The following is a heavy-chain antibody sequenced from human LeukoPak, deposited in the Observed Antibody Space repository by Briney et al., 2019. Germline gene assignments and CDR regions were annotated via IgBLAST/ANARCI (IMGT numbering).Heavy chain of an antibody. D-gene: IGHD3-9*01. CDR2: IYSGGST. CDR3: ARGGVRVRYFGRWPYYMDV. J-gene: IGHJ6*03. V-gene: IGHV3-66*01. Sequence: GGSLRLSCAASGFTVSSNYMSWVRQAPGKGLEWVSVIYSGGSTYYADSVKGRFTISRDNSKNTLYLQMNSLRAEDTAVYYCARGGVRVRYFGRWPYYMDVWGKGTTVTISS. CDR1: GFTVSSNY.